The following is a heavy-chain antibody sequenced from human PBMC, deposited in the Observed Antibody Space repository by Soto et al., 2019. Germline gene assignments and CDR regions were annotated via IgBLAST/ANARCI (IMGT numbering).Heavy chain of an antibody. D-gene: IGHD4-4*01. J-gene: IGHJ4*02. Sequence: SGPTLVNPTQTLTLTCTFSGFSLTTVGMHVSWIRQPPGKALEWLARIDWDDDKWYSPSLKTRLTISKDTSKNRVVLTMTNMDPVDTATYYCARMTTTHSFAFWGQGTLVTVSS. CDR3: ARMTTTHSFAF. CDR1: GFSLTTVGMH. CDR2: IDWDDDK. V-gene: IGHV2-70*04.